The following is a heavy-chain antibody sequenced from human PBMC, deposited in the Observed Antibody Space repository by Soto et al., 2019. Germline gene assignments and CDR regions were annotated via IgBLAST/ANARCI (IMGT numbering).Heavy chain of an antibody. CDR1: GYTFNAYY. Sequence: ASVKVSCTPSGYTFNAYYLHWLRQAPGQALEWMGVIHPSGGGTTYAQKFLGRVTVTRDTSTTTVFMELSSLRSDDTAVYYCARGGHIAVVTASFDYLVQGTLVTVSS. J-gene: IGHJ4*02. V-gene: IGHV1-46*02. CDR2: IHPSGGGT. D-gene: IGHD2-21*02. CDR3: ARGGHIAVVTASFDY.